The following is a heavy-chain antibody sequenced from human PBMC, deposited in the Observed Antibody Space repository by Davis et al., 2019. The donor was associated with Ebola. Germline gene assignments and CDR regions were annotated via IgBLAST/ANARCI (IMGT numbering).Heavy chain of an antibody. CDR3: ARGETTVTTVWFDP. CDR1: GFTVSSNY. CDR2: IYSGGST. V-gene: IGHV3-66*01. Sequence: GESLKISCAASGFTVSSNYMSWVRQAPGKGLEWVSVIYSGGSTYYADSVKGRFTISRDNSKNTLYLQMNSLRAEDTAVYYCARGETTVTTVWFDPWGQGTLVTVSS. D-gene: IGHD4-17*01. J-gene: IGHJ5*02.